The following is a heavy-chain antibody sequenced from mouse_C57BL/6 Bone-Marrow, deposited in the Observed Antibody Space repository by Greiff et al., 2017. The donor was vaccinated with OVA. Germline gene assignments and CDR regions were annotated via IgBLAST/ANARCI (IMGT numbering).Heavy chain of an antibody. CDR1: GYTFTSYW. V-gene: IGHV1-64*01. D-gene: IGHD4-1*02. Sequence: QVQLQQPGAELVKPGASVKLSCKASGYTFTSYWMHWVKQRPGQGLEWIGMIHPNIGSTNYNEKFKSKATLTVDKSSSTAYMQLSSLTSEDSAVYYCARPPTGTYFDYWGQGTTLTVSS. J-gene: IGHJ2*01. CDR2: IHPNIGST. CDR3: ARPPTGTYFDY.